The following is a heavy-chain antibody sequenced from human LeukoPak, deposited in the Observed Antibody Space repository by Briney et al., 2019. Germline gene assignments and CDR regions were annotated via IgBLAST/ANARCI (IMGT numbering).Heavy chain of an antibody. V-gene: IGHV3-9*01. Sequence: GGSLRLSCAASGFTFDEYAMHWVRQAPGKGLEWVSSISWNSGLLDYVDSVKGRFTISRDNAENSLYLQMNSLKAEDTAFYYCAKVGIFGLVTYYFDYWGQGTLVTVSS. CDR1: GFTFDEYA. J-gene: IGHJ4*02. CDR2: ISWNSGLL. CDR3: AKVGIFGLVTYYFDY. D-gene: IGHD3/OR15-3a*01.